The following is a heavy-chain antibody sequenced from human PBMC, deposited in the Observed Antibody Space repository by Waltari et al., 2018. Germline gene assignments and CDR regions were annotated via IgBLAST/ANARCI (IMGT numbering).Heavy chain of an antibody. D-gene: IGHD6-13*01. CDR1: GYSISSGYY. CDR2: IYHSWRP. CDR3: ARGGLFLLAAAASRFDP. J-gene: IGHJ5*02. V-gene: IGHV4-38-2*01. Sequence: QVQLQESGPGLVKPSETLSLTCAVSGYSISSGYYWGWFRQPPGKGLEWMGSIYHSWRPYYNPSLKSRVTISVDTSKNQFSLKLSSVTAADTAVYYCARGGLFLLAAAASRFDPWGQGTLVTVSS.